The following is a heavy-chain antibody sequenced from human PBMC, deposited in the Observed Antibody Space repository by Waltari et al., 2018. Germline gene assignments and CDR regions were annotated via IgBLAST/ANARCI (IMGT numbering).Heavy chain of an antibody. J-gene: IGHJ4*02. CDR2: MSGSGGST. CDR3: ARSMTIDLAAPSC. D-gene: IGHD6-13*01. CDR1: GFTFNIYA. V-gene: IGHV3-23*01. Sequence: EVQLLESGGGLVQPGGSLRLSCAASGFTFNIYAMTWVRQAPGKGREWRATMSGSGGSTYYADSVKDRLTISRDNSKNTLYLQMNSLRADDTAVYYCARSMTIDLAAPSCWGQGTLVTVSS.